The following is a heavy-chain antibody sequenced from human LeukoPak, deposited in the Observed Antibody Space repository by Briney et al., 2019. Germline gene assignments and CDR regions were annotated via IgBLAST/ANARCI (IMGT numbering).Heavy chain of an antibody. Sequence: SETLSLTCTVSGGSISSSSYYWGWIRHPPGKGLEWIGSIYYSGSTYYNPSLTSRLTISVDTSKNQFALKLSSVTAADTAVYYCARDGSYFDNWGQGTLVTVSS. CDR1: GGSISSSSYY. J-gene: IGHJ4*02. CDR3: ARDGSYFDN. V-gene: IGHV4-39*06. CDR2: IYYSGST. D-gene: IGHD1-26*01.